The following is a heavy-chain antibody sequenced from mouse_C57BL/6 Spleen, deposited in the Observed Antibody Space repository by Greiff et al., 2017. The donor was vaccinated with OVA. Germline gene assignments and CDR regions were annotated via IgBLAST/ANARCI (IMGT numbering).Heavy chain of an antibody. Sequence: QVQLQQSGAELVKPGASVKMSCKASGYTFTSYWITWVKQRPGQGLEWIGDIYPGSGSTNYNEKFKSKATLTVDTSSSTAYMQLSSLTSEDSAVYYCARQSATVVADWYFDVWGTGTTVTVSS. CDR2: IYPGSGST. CDR1: GYTFTSYW. V-gene: IGHV1-55*01. CDR3: ARQSATVVADWYFDV. D-gene: IGHD1-1*01. J-gene: IGHJ1*03.